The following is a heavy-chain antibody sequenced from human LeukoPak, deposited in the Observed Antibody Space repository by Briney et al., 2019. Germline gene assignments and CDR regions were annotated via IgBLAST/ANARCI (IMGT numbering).Heavy chain of an antibody. V-gene: IGHV2-5*01. D-gene: IGHD6-19*01. CDR2: IHWNDDK. CDR3: AHRPVAGKGYYFDY. Sequence: SGPTLVNPTQTLTLTCTFSGFSLSTSVVGVGWIRQPPGKALEWLALIHWNDDKRCSPSLRSRLTITKDTSKNQVVLIMTNMDPVDTATYYCAHRPVAGKGYYFDYWGQGTLVTVSS. CDR1: GFSLSTSVVG. J-gene: IGHJ4*02.